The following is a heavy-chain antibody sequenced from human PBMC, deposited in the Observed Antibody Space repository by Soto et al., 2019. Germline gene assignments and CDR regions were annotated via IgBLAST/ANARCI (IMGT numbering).Heavy chain of an antibody. CDR1: GGSISSYY. CDR2: IYYSGST. J-gene: IGHJ6*02. V-gene: IGHV4-59*01. CDR3: ARASSSWAYYYYYGMDF. Sequence: SETLSLTCTVSGGSISSYYWSWIRQPPGKGLEWIGYIYYSGSTNYNPSLKGRVTISVDTSKNQFSLKLSSVTAADTAVYYCARASSSWAYYYYYGMDFWGQGTTVTVSS. D-gene: IGHD6-13*01.